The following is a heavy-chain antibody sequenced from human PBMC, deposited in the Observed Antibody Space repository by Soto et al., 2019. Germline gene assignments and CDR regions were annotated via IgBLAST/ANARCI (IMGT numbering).Heavy chain of an antibody. J-gene: IGHJ4*02. CDR3: ARGGTPIDY. Sequence: QVQLVQSGAEVKKPGASVKVSCKTSGYTFTNFGLSWVRQAPGQGLEWMGWISAYNGNTNNAQNFQGRVTRPTDTSTSTADIELRSLRSDDTAVYYCARGGTPIDYRGQGPLVTVSS. V-gene: IGHV1-18*01. CDR2: ISAYNGNT. D-gene: IGHD3-16*01. CDR1: GYTFTNFG.